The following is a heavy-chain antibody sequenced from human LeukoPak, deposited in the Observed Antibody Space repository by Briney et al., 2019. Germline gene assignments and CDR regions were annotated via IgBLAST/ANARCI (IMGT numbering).Heavy chain of an antibody. Sequence: GASVKVSCKASGYTFTGYYMHWVRQAPGQGLEWMGWINPNSGGTNYAQKFQGRVTMTGDTSISTAYMELSRLRSDDTAVYYCARGLLLSTSTRSSSWYRYWGQGTLVTVSS. CDR1: GYTFTGYY. CDR3: ARGLLLSTSTRSSSWYRY. J-gene: IGHJ4*02. V-gene: IGHV1-2*02. D-gene: IGHD6-13*01. CDR2: INPNSGGT.